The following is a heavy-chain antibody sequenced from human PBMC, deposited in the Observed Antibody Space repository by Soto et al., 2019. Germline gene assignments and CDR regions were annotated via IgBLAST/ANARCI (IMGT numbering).Heavy chain of an antibody. CDR2: IIPIFGTA. D-gene: IGHD1-26*01. CDR1: GGTFSSYA. J-gene: IGHJ4*02. Sequence: GASVKVSCKASGGTFSSYAISWVRQAPGQGLEWMGGIIPIFGTANYAQKFQGRVTITADKSTSTAYTELSSLRSEDTAVYYCASRGGSYLSLVYWGQGTLVTVSS. V-gene: IGHV1-69*06. CDR3: ASRGGSYLSLVY.